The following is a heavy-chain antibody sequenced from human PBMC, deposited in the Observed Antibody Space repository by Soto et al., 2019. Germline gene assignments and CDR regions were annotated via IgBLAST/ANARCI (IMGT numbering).Heavy chain of an antibody. CDR2: IRSKAYGGTT. D-gene: IGHD3-10*01. J-gene: IGHJ4*02. Sequence: PGWSLRLSCTASVFTFVDYAMSWCRQSPGKGLEWVGFIRSKAYGGTTEYAASVKGRFTISRDDSKSIAYLQMNSLKTEDTAVYYCTGGSGSYYKHRDYWGQGTLATVSS. V-gene: IGHV3-49*03. CDR1: VFTFVDYA. CDR3: TGGSGSYYKHRDY.